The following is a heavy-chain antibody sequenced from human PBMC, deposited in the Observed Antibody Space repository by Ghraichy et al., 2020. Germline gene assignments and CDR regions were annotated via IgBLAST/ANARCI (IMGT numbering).Heavy chain of an antibody. J-gene: IGHJ6*03. CDR1: GYTFTSYG. CDR2: ISAYNGNT. D-gene: IGHD5-24*01. V-gene: IGHV1-18*01. CDR3: AREPRWLTTVNYYYMDV. Sequence: ASVKVSCKASGYTFTSYGISWVRQAPGQGLEWMGWISAYNGNTNYAQKLQGRVTMTTDTSTSTAYMELRSLRSDDTAVYYCAREPRWLTTVNYYYMDVWGKGTTVTVSS.